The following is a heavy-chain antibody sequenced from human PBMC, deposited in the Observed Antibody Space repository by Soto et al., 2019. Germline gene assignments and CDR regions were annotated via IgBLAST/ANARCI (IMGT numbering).Heavy chain of an antibody. Sequence: GGSLRLSCAASGFTLSGYVLHWVRQAPGKGLEWVALISYDGSDKNYGDSVKGRFTISRDNSKNTLYLQMDSLGAEDTAMYYCATGRKWEHSYGMDVWGQGTTVNVS. J-gene: IGHJ6*02. V-gene: IGHV3-30-3*01. D-gene: IGHD1-26*01. CDR1: GFTLSGYV. CDR2: ISYDGSDK. CDR3: ATGRKWEHSYGMDV.